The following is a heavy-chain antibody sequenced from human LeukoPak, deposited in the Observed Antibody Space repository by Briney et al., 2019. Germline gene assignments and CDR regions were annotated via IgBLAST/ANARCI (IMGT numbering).Heavy chain of an antibody. V-gene: IGHV2-5*02. CDR3: AHSSGTYYGVQYYFDY. J-gene: IGHJ4*02. CDR1: GFSLSTSGVG. Sequence: SGPTLVKPTQTLTLTCTFSGFSLSTSGVGVGWIRQPPGKALEWLALIYWVDDKRYSPSLKSRLTITKDTSKNQVVLTMTNMDPVDTATYYCAHSSGTYYGVQYYFDYWGQGTLVTVSS. D-gene: IGHD1-26*01. CDR2: IYWVDDK.